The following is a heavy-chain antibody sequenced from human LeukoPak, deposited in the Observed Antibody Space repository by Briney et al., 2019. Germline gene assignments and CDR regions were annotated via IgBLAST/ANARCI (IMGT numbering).Heavy chain of an antibody. CDR2: ISSSSSTI. V-gene: IGHV3-48*04. CDR3: ARVRIVGATDY. Sequence: GGSLRLSCAVSGFTFSSYCMIWVRQAPGKGLEWVSYISSSSSTIYYADFVKGRFTISRGNAKISLYLQRDSLRAEDTAVYYCARVRIVGATDYWGQGTLVTVSS. D-gene: IGHD1-26*01. CDR1: GFTFSSYC. J-gene: IGHJ4*02.